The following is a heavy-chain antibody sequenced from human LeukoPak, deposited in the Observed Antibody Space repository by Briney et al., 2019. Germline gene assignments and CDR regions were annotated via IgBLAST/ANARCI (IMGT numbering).Heavy chain of an antibody. J-gene: IGHJ4*02. V-gene: IGHV1-18*01. CDR3: ARDLGYCSSTTCYRKYFNY. Sequence: GASVKVSCQASGYTFTSYGISWVRQAPGQGLEWMGWINTYNGNTNYAQKFQGRLTMTTDTSTSTVYMEPRSLRSDDTAVYYCARDLGYCSSTTCYRKYFNYWGQGTLVTVSS. CDR2: INTYNGNT. CDR1: GYTFTSYG. D-gene: IGHD2-2*02.